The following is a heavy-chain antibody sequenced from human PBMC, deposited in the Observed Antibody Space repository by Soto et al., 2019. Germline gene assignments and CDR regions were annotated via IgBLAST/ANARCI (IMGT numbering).Heavy chain of an antibody. CDR3: ARGGLRITMIVVVQRFDY. CDR2: IYYSGST. J-gene: IGHJ4*02. Sequence: SETLSLTCTVSGGSISISSYYWGWIRQPPGKGLEWIGSIYYSGSTYYNPSLKSRVTISVDTSKNQFSLKLSSVTAADTAVYYCARGGLRITMIVVVQRFDYWGKGTLVTV. V-gene: IGHV4-39*01. CDR1: GGSISISSYY. D-gene: IGHD3-22*01.